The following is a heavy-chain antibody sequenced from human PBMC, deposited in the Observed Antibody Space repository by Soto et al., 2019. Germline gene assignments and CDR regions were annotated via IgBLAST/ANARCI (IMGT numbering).Heavy chain of an antibody. J-gene: IGHJ6*02. CDR2: FYYSGST. CDR3: ARLGGYCSSTSCYGHYTIDV. Sequence: SEILSLTCTVSGGSISSGPYSWGWIRQPPGKGLEWIGTFYYSGSTNYNPSLESRVTISVDTSRNQFSLKVSSVTAADTAVYYCARLGGYCSSTSCYGHYTIDVWGQGTTVTSP. V-gene: IGHV4-39*01. CDR1: GGSISSGPYS. D-gene: IGHD2-2*01.